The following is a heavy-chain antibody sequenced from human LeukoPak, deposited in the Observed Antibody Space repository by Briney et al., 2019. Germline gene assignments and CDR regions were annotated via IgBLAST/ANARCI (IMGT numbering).Heavy chain of an antibody. J-gene: IGHJ4*02. CDR1: GFTFSSYW. CDR3: AKRGVVIRVILVGFHKEAYYFDS. CDR2: IKQDGGEQ. Sequence: GGSLRLSCAASGFTFSSYWMTWVRQAPGKGLEWVANIKQDGGEQYNVDSVRGRFTISRDNAKNSLYLQMNSLRAEDTAVYFCAKRGVVIRVILVGFHKEAYYFDSWGQGALVTVSS. V-gene: IGHV3-7*01. D-gene: IGHD3-22*01.